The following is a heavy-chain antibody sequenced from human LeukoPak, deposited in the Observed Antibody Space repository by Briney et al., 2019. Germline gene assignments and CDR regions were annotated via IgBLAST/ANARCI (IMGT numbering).Heavy chain of an antibody. CDR3: ARGGRRIAVAGMFKWFDP. J-gene: IGHJ5*02. CDR1: GYTFTSYA. CDR2: INTNTGNP. D-gene: IGHD6-19*01. Sequence: GASVKVSCKASGYTFTSYAMNWVRQAPGQGLEWMGWINTNTGNPTYAQGFTGRFVFSLDTSVSTAYLQISSLKAEDTAVYHCARGGRRIAVAGMFKWFDPWGQGTLVTVSS. V-gene: IGHV7-4-1*02.